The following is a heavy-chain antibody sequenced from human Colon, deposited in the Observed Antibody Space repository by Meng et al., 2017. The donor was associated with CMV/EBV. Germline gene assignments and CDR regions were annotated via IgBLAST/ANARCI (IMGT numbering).Heavy chain of an antibody. D-gene: IGHD4-11*01. V-gene: IGHV3-15*06. Sequence: GESLKISCEGSGLTFRTAWMNWVRQAPGKGLEWVGRIKTKDEGDTTTYAEPVKGRFIMSRDDSQNTLYLQMNSLTSEDTGVYYCLTRPRDSDFHFWGQGTLVTVSS. CDR2: IKTKDEGDTT. J-gene: IGHJ4*02. CDR1: GLTFRTAW. CDR3: LTRPRDSDFHF.